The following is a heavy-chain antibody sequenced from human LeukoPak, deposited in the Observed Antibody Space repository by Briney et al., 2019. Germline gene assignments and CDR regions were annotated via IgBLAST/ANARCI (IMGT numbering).Heavy chain of an antibody. J-gene: IGHJ4*02. CDR1: GFTFSLHP. Sequence: GRSLRLSCAASGFTFSLHPIHWVRQAPGKGLEWVAAILYDGSTKYYADSVKGRFTISRDNSKNTLYLHMNSLRAEDTAVYYCARGVYGSGSSFDCWGQGTLVTASS. V-gene: IGHV3-30*14. CDR3: ARGVYGSGSSFDC. D-gene: IGHD3-10*01. CDR2: ILYDGSTK.